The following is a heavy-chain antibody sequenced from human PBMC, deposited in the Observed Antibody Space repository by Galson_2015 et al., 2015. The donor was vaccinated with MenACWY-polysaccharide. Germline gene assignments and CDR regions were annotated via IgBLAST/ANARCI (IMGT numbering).Heavy chain of an antibody. D-gene: IGHD5-18*01. Sequence: QSGAEVKKPGESLQISCKGSGHTFSSYWIGWVRQMPGKGLEWMGIIYPGDSDTRYSPSFQGQVTISADMSISTTYLQWSSLKASDTAIYYCARHVGAYSSYFDYWAQGTLVTVSS. CDR2: IYPGDSDT. CDR1: GHTFSSYW. V-gene: IGHV5-51*01. J-gene: IGHJ4*02. CDR3: ARHVGAYSSYFDY.